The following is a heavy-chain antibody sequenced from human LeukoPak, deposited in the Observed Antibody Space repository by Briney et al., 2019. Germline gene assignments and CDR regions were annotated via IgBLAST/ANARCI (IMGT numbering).Heavy chain of an antibody. CDR3: ARGMSSSSTYFDY. V-gene: IGHV1-69*13. D-gene: IGHD6-6*01. CDR2: IIPIFGTA. J-gene: IGHJ4*02. CDR1: GGTFSSYA. Sequence: SVKVSCKASGGTFSSYAISWVQQAPGQGLEWMGGIIPIFGTANYAQKFQGRVTITADESTSTAYMELSSLRSEDTAVYYCARGMSSSSTYFDYWGQGTLVTVSS.